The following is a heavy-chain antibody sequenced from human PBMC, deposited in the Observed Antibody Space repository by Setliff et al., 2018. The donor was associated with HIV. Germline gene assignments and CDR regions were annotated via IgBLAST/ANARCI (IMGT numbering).Heavy chain of an antibody. Sequence: PGGSLRLSCAASGFRFSSAWMGWVRQAPAKGLEWVANISPDGSATYYVDSVKGRFTISRDNAKNSLYLQMNSLRAEDTAVYFCARDLGGKGGHWGQGILVTVSS. CDR3: ARDLGGKGGH. V-gene: IGHV3-7*01. CDR1: GFRFSSAW. J-gene: IGHJ4*02. CDR2: ISPDGSAT. D-gene: IGHD1-1*01.